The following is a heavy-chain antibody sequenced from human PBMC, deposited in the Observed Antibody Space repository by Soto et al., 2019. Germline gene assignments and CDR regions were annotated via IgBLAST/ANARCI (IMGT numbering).Heavy chain of an antibody. D-gene: IGHD2-15*01. J-gene: IGHJ4*02. V-gene: IGHV4-30-4*01. CDR3: VRGTDCATVDACHRYFDA. CDR1: GGSLNSDSYY. Sequence: QVRLQESGPGLVKPSQTLSLTCTVSGGSLNSDSYYWGWIRQPPGKGLEWIGYIYSSGSTYSNPSPKGPGCLASRPFPDPLPLDLDFCAAPDTAVYFCVRGTDCATVDACHRYFDAWGQGIPVAVSS. CDR2: IYSSGST.